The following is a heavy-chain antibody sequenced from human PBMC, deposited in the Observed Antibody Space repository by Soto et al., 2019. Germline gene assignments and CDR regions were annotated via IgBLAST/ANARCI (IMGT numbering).Heavy chain of an antibody. Sequence: SEILSITCTVSGGSISSYYWSWIRQPPGKGLEWIGYIYYSGSTNYNPSLKSRVTISVDTSKNQFSLKLSSVTAADTAVYYCARDQSRHYDFWSGYYNWFDPWGQGTLVTVSS. CDR1: GGSISSYY. CDR2: IYYSGST. D-gene: IGHD3-3*01. CDR3: ARDQSRHYDFWSGYYNWFDP. J-gene: IGHJ5*02. V-gene: IGHV4-59*01.